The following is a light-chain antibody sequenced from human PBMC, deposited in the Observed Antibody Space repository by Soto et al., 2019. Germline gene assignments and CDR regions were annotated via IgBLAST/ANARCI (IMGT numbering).Light chain of an antibody. Sequence: IVLTQSPGTLSLSPGERATLSCRASQSVNSNYLAWYQQKPGQAPRLLIYGASSRASGIPDRFSGSGSGTDFSLTISRLEPEDFAVYYCQQYGRSPWTFGQGTKVEIK. CDR3: QQYGRSPWT. J-gene: IGKJ1*01. CDR1: QSVNSNY. V-gene: IGKV3-20*01. CDR2: GAS.